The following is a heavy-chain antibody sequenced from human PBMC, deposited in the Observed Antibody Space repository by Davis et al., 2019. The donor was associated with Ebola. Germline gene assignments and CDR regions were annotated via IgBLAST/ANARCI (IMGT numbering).Heavy chain of an antibody. Sequence: AASVKVSCKASGYTFTGYYMHWVRQAPGQGLEWMGWINPNSGGTNYAQKFQGWVTMTRDTSISTAYMELSRLRSDDTAVYYCARGGGSGGSQYYFDYWGQGTLVTFSS. CDR1: GYTFTGYY. J-gene: IGHJ4*02. V-gene: IGHV1-2*04. D-gene: IGHD2-15*01. CDR3: ARGGGSGGSQYYFDY. CDR2: INPNSGGT.